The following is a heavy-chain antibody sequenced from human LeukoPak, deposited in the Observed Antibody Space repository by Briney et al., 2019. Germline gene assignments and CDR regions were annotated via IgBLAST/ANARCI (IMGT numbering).Heavy chain of an antibody. Sequence: GGSLRLSCAASGFTVSNSAMGWVRQTPGKGLEWVTGISDNGGVTNYADSVKGRFTISRDTSKNTLYLQMNSLRAEDTAVYYCAKAWVILDPFDYWGQGTLVTVSS. CDR1: GFTVSNSA. CDR3: AKAWVILDPFDY. V-gene: IGHV3-23*01. J-gene: IGHJ4*02. D-gene: IGHD3-22*01. CDR2: ISDNGGVT.